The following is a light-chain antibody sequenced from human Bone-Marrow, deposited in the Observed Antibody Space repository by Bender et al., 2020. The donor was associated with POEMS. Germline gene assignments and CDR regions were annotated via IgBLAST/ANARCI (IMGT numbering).Light chain of an antibody. CDR2: EVT. V-gene: IGLV2-23*02. J-gene: IGLJ2*01. Sequence: QSALTQPASVSGSPGQSITISCTGTSADVGTYNLVSWYQQHPGKAPKLMIYEVTKRPSGVSNRFSGSESGNTASLTVSGLQGDDEADYYCSSYAGQSAIFGGGTRVTAL. CDR1: SADVGTYNL. CDR3: SSYAGQSAI.